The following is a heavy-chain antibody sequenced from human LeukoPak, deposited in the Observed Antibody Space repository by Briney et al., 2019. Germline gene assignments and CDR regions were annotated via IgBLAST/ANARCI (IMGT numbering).Heavy chain of an antibody. V-gene: IGHV3-74*01. CDR1: GFTVSSNY. Sequence: GGSLRLSCAASGFTVSSNYMSWVRQAPGKGLVWVSRISHDGIISYADSVKGRFTISRDNAKNTLILQMNSLRVEDTAVYYCARDWVYKIDYWGRGTLVTVSS. CDR2: ISHDGII. J-gene: IGHJ4*02. CDR3: ARDWVYKIDY. D-gene: IGHD5-24*01.